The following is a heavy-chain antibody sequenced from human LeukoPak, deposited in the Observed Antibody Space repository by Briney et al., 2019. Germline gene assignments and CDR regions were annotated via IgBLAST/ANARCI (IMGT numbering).Heavy chain of an antibody. CDR1: GFTFSSYS. V-gene: IGHV3-21*01. Sequence: GGSLRLSCAASGFTFSSYSMYWVRQAPGKGLEWVSSISSSSSYIYYADSVKGRFTISRDNAKNSLYLQMNSLRAEDTAVYYCARGRDGYNYRSVYFDYWGQGTLVTVSS. D-gene: IGHD5-24*01. CDR3: ARGRDGYNYRSVYFDY. CDR2: ISSSSSYI. J-gene: IGHJ4*02.